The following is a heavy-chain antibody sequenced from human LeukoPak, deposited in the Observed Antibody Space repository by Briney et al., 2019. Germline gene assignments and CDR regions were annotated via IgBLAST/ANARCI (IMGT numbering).Heavy chain of an antibody. J-gene: IGHJ4*02. V-gene: IGHV1-24*01. D-gene: IGHD6-13*01. Sequence: ASVKVPCKVSGYTLTELSMHWVRQAPGKGLEWMGGFDPEDGETIYAQKFQGRVTMTEDTSTDTAYMELSSLRSEDTAVYYCATVTAAVGGLTYWGQGTLVTVSS. CDR2: FDPEDGET. CDR1: GYTLTELS. CDR3: ATVTAAVGGLTY.